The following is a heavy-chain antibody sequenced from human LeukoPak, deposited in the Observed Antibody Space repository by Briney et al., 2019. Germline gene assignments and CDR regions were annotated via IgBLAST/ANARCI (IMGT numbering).Heavy chain of an antibody. V-gene: IGHV3-21*04. J-gene: IGHJ4*02. Sequence: PGGSLRLSCAASGVTFRSDTLNWVRQAPGKGLEWVSSISTSSSYIYYADSVKGRFTISRDNSKNTLYLQMNSLRAEDTAVYYCAKYSPHSREIDYWGQGTLVTVSS. CDR3: AKYSPHSREIDY. CDR1: GVTFRSDT. CDR2: ISTSSSYI. D-gene: IGHD6-13*01.